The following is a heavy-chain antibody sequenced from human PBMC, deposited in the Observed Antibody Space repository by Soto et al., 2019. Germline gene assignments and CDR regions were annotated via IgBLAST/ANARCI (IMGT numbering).Heavy chain of an antibody. Sequence: SETLSLTSAVYGGSFSGYYWSWIRQPPGKGLEWIGEINHSGSTNHNPSLKSRVTISVDTSKNQFSLKLSSVTAADTAVYYCARHRTYYYGSGSSDWFDPWGQGTLVTVSS. CDR3: ARHRTYYYGSGSSDWFDP. CDR1: GGSFSGYY. V-gene: IGHV4-34*01. D-gene: IGHD3-10*01. CDR2: INHSGST. J-gene: IGHJ5*02.